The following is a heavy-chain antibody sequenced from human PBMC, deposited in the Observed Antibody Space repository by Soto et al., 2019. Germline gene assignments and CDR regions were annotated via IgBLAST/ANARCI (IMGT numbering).Heavy chain of an antibody. CDR1: GFTFSSYE. CDR2: ISSSGSTI. J-gene: IGHJ4*02. V-gene: IGHV3-48*03. CDR3: ARVGKGGPKPVDY. D-gene: IGHD2-2*01. Sequence: PGGSLRLSCAASGFTFSSYEMNWVRQAPGKGLEWVSYISSSGSTIYYADSVKGRFTISRDNAKNSLYLQMNSLRAEDTAVYYCARVGKGGPKPVDYWGQGTLVTVSS.